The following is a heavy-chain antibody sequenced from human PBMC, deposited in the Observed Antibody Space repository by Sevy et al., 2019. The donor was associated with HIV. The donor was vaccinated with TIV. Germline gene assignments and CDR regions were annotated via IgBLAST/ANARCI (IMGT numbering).Heavy chain of an antibody. J-gene: IGHJ3*02. D-gene: IGHD3-10*01. Sequence: GGSLRLSCAASGFSFTSYWMSWVRQTPEKGLEWVANINQVGTEKNYVDSLKGRFTISRDNAKNSLYLQMNSLRAEDTAVYYCANKGGSLPNDAFDTWGQGTMVTVSS. CDR2: INQVGTEK. CDR1: GFSFTSYW. CDR3: ANKGGSLPNDAFDT. V-gene: IGHV3-7*01.